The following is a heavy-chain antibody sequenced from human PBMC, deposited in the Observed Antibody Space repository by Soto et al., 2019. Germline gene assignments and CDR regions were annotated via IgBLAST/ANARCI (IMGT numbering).Heavy chain of an antibody. CDR1: GGTFSSYA. CDR3: ARDSQDYYYGMDV. V-gene: IGHV1-69*13. J-gene: IGHJ6*02. CDR2: IIPIFGTA. Sequence: SVKVSCKASGGTFSSYAISWVRQAPGQGLEWMGGIIPIFGTANYAQKFQGRVTITADESTSTAFMELSSLRSEDTAVYYCARDSQDYYYGMDVWGQGTTVTVSS.